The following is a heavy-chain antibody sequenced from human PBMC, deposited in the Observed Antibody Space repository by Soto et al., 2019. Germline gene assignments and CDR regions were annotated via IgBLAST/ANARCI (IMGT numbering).Heavy chain of an antibody. D-gene: IGHD3-22*01. CDR1: GFTVSTNY. J-gene: IGHJ4*02. CDR2: IFSDGNT. CDR3: SRDSDDSSVYYLLGVYYFDY. Sequence: GGSLRLSCAASGFTVSTNYMNWVRQAPGKGLEWVSVIFSDGNTYYADSVKGRFTISRDNSKNTVYFQMNSLRAEDTAVYYCSRDSDDSSVYYLLGVYYFDYWGQGTLVTVSS. V-gene: IGHV3-66*01.